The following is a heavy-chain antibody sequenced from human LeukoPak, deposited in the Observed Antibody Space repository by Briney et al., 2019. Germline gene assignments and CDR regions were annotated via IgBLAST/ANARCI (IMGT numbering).Heavy chain of an antibody. Sequence: PSETLSLTCTVSGGSIGSHYWTWIRQTPGEGLEWIGYVYDIGSTKYNPSLKSRVTISVDTSKNQFSLKLISVTAADTAVYYCARRGYQPPHYYVDVWGKGTAVTVSS. D-gene: IGHD2-2*01. V-gene: IGHV4-59*08. CDR1: GGSIGSHY. CDR2: VYDIGST. CDR3: ARRGYQPPHYYVDV. J-gene: IGHJ6*03.